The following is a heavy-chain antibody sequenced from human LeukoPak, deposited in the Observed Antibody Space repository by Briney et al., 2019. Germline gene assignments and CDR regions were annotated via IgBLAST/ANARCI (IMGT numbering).Heavy chain of an antibody. V-gene: IGHV1-69*04. J-gene: IGHJ4*02. CDR1: GGTFSSYT. CDR2: IIPILGIA. CDR3: AREVGDYVWGSNLFDY. Sequence: SVKVSCKASGGTFSSYTISWVRQAPGQGLEWMGRIIPILGIANYAQKFQGRVTITADESTSTAYMELSSLRSEDTAVYYCAREVGDYVWGSNLFDYWGQGTLVTVSS. D-gene: IGHD3-16*01.